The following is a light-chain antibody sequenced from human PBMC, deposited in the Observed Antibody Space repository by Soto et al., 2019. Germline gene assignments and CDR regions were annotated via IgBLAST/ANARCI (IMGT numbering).Light chain of an antibody. CDR3: QQYSNWPPYT. Sequence: EIVMTQSPSTLSVSPGEGATLSCRASQSVSSDLAWYQQKPGQAPRLLIYGVSTRATGIPARFSGSGSGTEFTLTISSLQSEDFAVYYWQQYSNWPPYTFGQGTRLEIK. V-gene: IGKV3-15*01. CDR2: GVS. J-gene: IGKJ2*01. CDR1: QSVSSD.